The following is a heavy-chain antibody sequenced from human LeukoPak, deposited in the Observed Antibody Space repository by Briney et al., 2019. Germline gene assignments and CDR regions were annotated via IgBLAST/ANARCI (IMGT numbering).Heavy chain of an antibody. J-gene: IGHJ5*02. Sequence: PGGSLRLSCVAPGFTFSNYWMHWVRQAPGKGLVWVSRISNDGATTIYADSVKGRFTISRDNAKNTLYLQMNSLRAEDSAVYYCTRRVFPTRWFDPWGQGTLVTVSS. D-gene: IGHD2-15*01. CDR3: TRRVFPTRWFDP. CDR1: GFTFSNYW. CDR2: ISNDGATT. V-gene: IGHV3-74*01.